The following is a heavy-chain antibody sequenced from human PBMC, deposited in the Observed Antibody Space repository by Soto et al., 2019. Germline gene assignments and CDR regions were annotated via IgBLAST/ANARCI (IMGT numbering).Heavy chain of an antibody. CDR1: GGSISSYY. CDR2: IYYSGST. CDR3: AREIGGGNPPYWYFDL. V-gene: IGHV4-59*01. Sequence: QVQLQESGPGLVKPSETLSLTCTVSGGSISSYYWSWIRQPPGKGLEWNGYIYYSGSTNYNPSLKSRVTISVDTSKNQFSLKLTSVTAADTAVYYCAREIGGGNPPYWYFDLWGRGTLVTVSS. J-gene: IGHJ2*01. D-gene: IGHD2-15*01.